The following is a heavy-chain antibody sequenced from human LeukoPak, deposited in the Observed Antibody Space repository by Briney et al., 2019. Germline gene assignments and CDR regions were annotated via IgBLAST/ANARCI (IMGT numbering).Heavy chain of an antibody. CDR1: GFTFSNYA. CDR3: ARVVDGYCTNGVCPYYFDY. J-gene: IGHJ4*02. CDR2: ISNDGSKR. Sequence: GRSLRFSCAASGFTFSNYAMHWVRQAPGKGLEWVAVISNDGSKRDYADSVKGRFTISRDNVKNSLYLQMNSLRAEDTAVYYCARVVDGYCTNGVCPYYFDYWGQGTLVTVSS. V-gene: IGHV3-30*04. D-gene: IGHD2-8*01.